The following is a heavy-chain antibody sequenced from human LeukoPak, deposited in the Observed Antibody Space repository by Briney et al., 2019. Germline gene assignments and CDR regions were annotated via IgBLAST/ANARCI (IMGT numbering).Heavy chain of an antibody. CDR2: INPNSGGT. CDR3: ARDQVGCSSTGCFFAY. J-gene: IGHJ4*02. V-gene: IGHV1-2*06. D-gene: IGHD2-2*01. Sequence: ASVKVSCKASGYTFTGYYIHWVRQAPGQGLEWMGRINPNSGGTDYAQNFQGRVTVTRDTSISTAYMDLSGLRSDDTAVYYCARDQVGCSSTGCFFAYWGQGTLVTVSS. CDR1: GYTFTGYY.